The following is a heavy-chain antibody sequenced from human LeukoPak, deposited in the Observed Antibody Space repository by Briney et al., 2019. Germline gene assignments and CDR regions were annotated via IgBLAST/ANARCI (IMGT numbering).Heavy chain of an antibody. CDR3: AREMYSSSWYDGYLVY. J-gene: IGHJ4*02. CDR1: EFMFSTYP. Sequence: GGSLRLSCAASEFMFSTYPMHWVRQAPGKGLEWVAFISNDGGNKYYVDPVKGRFTISRDNSRGTLFLQMNSLRVEDTAVYYCAREMYSSSWYDGYLVYWGQGTLATVSS. CDR2: ISNDGGNK. V-gene: IGHV3-30-3*01. D-gene: IGHD6-13*01.